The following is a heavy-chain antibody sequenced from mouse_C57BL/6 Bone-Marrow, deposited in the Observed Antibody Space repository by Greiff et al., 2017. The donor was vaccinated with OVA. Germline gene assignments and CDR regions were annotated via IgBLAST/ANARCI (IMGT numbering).Heavy chain of an antibody. Sequence: VQLQQPGAELVRPGTSVKLSCKASGYTFTSYWMPWVKQRPGQGLEWIGVIDPSDSYTNYNQKFKGKATLTVDTSSSTAYMQLSSLTSEDSAVYYCARGAFYGRPVDYWGKGTTLTVSS. CDR3: ARGAFYGRPVDY. J-gene: IGHJ2*01. CDR2: IDPSDSYT. V-gene: IGHV1-59*01. D-gene: IGHD1-1*01. CDR1: GYTFTSYW.